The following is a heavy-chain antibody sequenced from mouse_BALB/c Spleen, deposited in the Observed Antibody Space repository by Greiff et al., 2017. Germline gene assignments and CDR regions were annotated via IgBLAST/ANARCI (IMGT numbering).Heavy chain of an antibody. V-gene: IGHV14-3*02. CDR1: GFNIKDTY. D-gene: IGHD1-2*01. CDR2: IDPANGNT. Sequence: VQLQQSGAELVQPGASVKLSCTASGFNIKDTYMHWVKQRPAQGLEWIGRIDPANGNTKYDPKFQGKATITADTSSNTAYLQLSSLTSEDTAVYYCAREGLLRPWFAYWGQGTLVTVSA. CDR3: AREGLLRPWFAY. J-gene: IGHJ3*01.